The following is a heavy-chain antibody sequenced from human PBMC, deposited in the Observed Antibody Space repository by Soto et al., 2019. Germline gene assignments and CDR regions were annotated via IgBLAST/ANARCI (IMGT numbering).Heavy chain of an antibody. V-gene: IGHV3-23*01. Sequence: EVQLLESGGGLIQPGGSLRLSCAASGFTFSSYAMSWVRQAPGKGLEWISSLSDTADTTYYADSVKGRFTISRDNSKNTLYLQMNSLRVEDTAVYYCARSVYCDGGCYSGPFDIWGQGTMVTVSS. CDR1: GFTFSSYA. CDR3: ARSVYCDGGCYSGPFDI. D-gene: IGHD2-21*02. J-gene: IGHJ3*02. CDR2: LSDTADTT.